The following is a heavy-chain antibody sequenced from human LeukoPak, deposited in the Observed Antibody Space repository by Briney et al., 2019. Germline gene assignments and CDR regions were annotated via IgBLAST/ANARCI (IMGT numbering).Heavy chain of an antibody. Sequence: ASVKVSCKVSGYSLSELAMHWVRQATGQGLEWMGWMNPNSGNTGYAQKFQGRVTMTRNTSISTAYMELSSLRSEDTAVYYCARSAATLLSFLVHRTRNWFDPWGQGTLVTVSS. CDR3: ARSAATLLSFLVHRTRNWFDP. D-gene: IGHD2-15*01. J-gene: IGHJ5*02. V-gene: IGHV1-8*01. CDR2: MNPNSGNT. CDR1: GYSLSELA.